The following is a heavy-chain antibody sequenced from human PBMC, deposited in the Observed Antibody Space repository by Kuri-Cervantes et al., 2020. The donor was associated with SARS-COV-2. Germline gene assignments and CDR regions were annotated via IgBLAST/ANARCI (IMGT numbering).Heavy chain of an antibody. D-gene: IGHD7-27*01. CDR2: ISGSGGST. Sequence: GESLKISCAASGFTFSSYATSWVRQAPGKGLEWVSAISGSGGSTYYADSVKGRFTISRDNSKNTLYLQMNSLRAEDTAVYYCARAELTGIDYWGQGTLVTVSS. CDR1: GFTFSSYA. V-gene: IGHV3-23*01. J-gene: IGHJ4*02. CDR3: ARAELTGIDY.